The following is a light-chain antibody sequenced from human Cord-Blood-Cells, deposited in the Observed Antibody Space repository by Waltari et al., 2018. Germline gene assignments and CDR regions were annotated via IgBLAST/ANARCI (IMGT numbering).Light chain of an antibody. V-gene: IGLV2-8*01. CDR3: SSYAGSNNWV. CDR2: EVS. J-gene: IGLJ3*02. Sequence: QSALTQPPSASGSPGQSVTISCTGTSSDVGGYNYVSWYHQHPGKAPKLMIYEVSKRPSGGPDRVSGSKSGNTASLTVSGLQAEDEADYYCSSYAGSNNWVFGGGTKLTVL. CDR1: SSDVGGYNY.